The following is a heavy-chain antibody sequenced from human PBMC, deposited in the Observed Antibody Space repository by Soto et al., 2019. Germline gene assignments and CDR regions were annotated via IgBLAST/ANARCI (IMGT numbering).Heavy chain of an antibody. CDR3: ARVVFWSGYCLPY. CDR1: GYTFTSYA. Sequence: GASVKVSCKASGYTFTSYAMHWVRQAPGQRLEWMGWINADSGNTEYAQKFQGRVTMTRNTSISTAYMELSSLRSEDTAVYYCARVVFWSGYCLPYWGQGTLVTVSS. J-gene: IGHJ4*02. CDR2: INADSGNT. D-gene: IGHD3-3*01. V-gene: IGHV1-3*01.